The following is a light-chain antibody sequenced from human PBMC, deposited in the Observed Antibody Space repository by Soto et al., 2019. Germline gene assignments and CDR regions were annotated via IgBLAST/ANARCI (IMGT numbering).Light chain of an antibody. Sequence: EIVMTQSPATLSVSPGERATLSCRASQSISIHLAWYQQKPGQAPRLLIYGASTRDTGTPARFSGSGSGTEFTLTISRLQSEDFAVYYCQQYNNWPSWTFGQGTKVEIK. CDR3: QQYNNWPSWT. CDR1: QSISIH. V-gene: IGKV3-15*01. CDR2: GAS. J-gene: IGKJ1*01.